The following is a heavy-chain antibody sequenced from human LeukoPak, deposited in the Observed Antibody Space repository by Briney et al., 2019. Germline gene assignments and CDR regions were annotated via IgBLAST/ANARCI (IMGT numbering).Heavy chain of an antibody. V-gene: IGHV3-30*04. CDR1: GFTFSSYA. J-gene: IGHJ1*01. CDR3: ARDPKPYTGSAEYFRH. CDR2: ISYDGSSK. Sequence: GGSLRLPCAASGFTFSSYAMHWVRQAPGKGLEWVAVISYDGSSKYSTDSVEGRFTISRDNSKNTLFLQMNSLQTEDTAVYYRARDPKPYTGSAEYFRHWGQGTLVTVSS. D-gene: IGHD1-26*01.